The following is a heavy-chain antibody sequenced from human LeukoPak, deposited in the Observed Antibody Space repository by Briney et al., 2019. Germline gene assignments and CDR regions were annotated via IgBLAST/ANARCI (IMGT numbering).Heavy chain of an antibody. D-gene: IGHD5-12*01. CDR1: SGSISSYY. CDR3: ARMGGYSGYANH. V-gene: IGHV4-59*08. CDR2: ILYSVTT. J-gene: IGHJ5*02. Sequence: SGTLSLTCTVSSGSISSYYWSWIRQPPGKGLEWIWYILYSVTTNSNPSLKSRVNISLDTSNNQISLKLTSVTAADTAVYFCARMGGYSGYANHWGQGILVTVSS.